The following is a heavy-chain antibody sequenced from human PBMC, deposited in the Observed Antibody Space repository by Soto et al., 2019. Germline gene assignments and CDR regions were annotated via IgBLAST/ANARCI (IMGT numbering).Heavy chain of an antibody. Sequence: QVQLVQSGGEVKKPGASVKVSCKASGYTFTNYGISWVRQAPGQGLEWMGWINVYNGNTKYAPKVQGRVTMTTDTSTSTAYMELRSLRSDDTAVYYCARGVGSGSYYNQYTWFDPWGQGTLVTVSS. D-gene: IGHD3-10*01. J-gene: IGHJ5*02. V-gene: IGHV1-18*01. CDR1: GYTFTNYG. CDR3: ARGVGSGSYYNQYTWFDP. CDR2: INVYNGNT.